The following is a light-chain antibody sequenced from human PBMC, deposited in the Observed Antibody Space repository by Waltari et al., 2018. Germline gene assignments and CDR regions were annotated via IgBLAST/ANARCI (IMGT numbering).Light chain of an antibody. V-gene: IGKV3-15*01. J-gene: IGKJ4*01. CDR1: QSVKNN. CDR2: GAS. Sequence: EVVMTQSPATLSVSPGEGATLSCRASQSVKNNLAWYQQRHGQAPRLLMYGASTRATGIPARFSGSGSGTEFTLTISSLQSEDFALYYCQQRSSWPPTFGGGA. CDR3: QQRSSWPPT.